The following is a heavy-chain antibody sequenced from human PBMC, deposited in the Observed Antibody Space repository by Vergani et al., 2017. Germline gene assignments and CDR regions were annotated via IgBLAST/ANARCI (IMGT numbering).Heavy chain of an antibody. CDR2: IYYSGST. J-gene: IGHJ5*02. CDR1: GGSISSSSYY. CDR3: ARDGMVRDYPNWFDP. Sequence: QLQLQESGPGLVKPSETLSLTCTVSGGSISSSSYYWGWIRQPPGKGLEWIGSIYYSGSTYYNPSLKSRVTISVDTSKNQFSLKLSSVTAADTAVYYWARDGMVRDYPNWFDPWGQGTLVTVSS. D-gene: IGHD3-10*01. V-gene: IGHV4-39*07.